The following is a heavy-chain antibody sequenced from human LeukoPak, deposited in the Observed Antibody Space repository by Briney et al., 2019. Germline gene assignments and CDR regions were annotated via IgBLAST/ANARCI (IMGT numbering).Heavy chain of an antibody. V-gene: IGHV3-53*01. J-gene: IGHJ4*02. CDR1: GFTFSSNY. CDR3: ARELHYYDSSGYYFYFGY. Sequence: GGSLRLSCAASGFTFSSNYMSWVRQAPGKGLEWVSVIYSGGSTYYADSVKGRFTISRDNSKNTLYLQMNSLRAEDTAVYYCARELHYYDSSGYYFYFGYWGQGTLVTVSS. D-gene: IGHD3-22*01. CDR2: IYSGGST.